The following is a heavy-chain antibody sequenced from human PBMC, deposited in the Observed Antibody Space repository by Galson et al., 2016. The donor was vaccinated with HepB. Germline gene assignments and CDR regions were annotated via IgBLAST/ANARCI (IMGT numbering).Heavy chain of an antibody. Sequence: APLSPSCAVSGGSISSSNWWGWVRQPPGKGLEWIGEIYHSGSTNYNPSLKSRVTISVDKSKNQFSLELSSVTAADTAVYYCARLASGWYPNFDYWGQGTLVTVSS. CDR3: ARLASGWYPNFDY. CDR2: IYHSGST. D-gene: IGHD6-19*01. J-gene: IGHJ4*02. V-gene: IGHV4-4*02. CDR1: GGSISSSNW.